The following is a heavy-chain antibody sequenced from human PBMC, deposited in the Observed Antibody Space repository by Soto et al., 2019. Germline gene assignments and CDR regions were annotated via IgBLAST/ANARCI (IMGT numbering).Heavy chain of an antibody. CDR2: ISYDGSNK. CDR3: ASAVSSGWYDDYYYGMDV. J-gene: IGHJ6*02. D-gene: IGHD6-19*01. V-gene: IGHV3-30-3*01. Sequence: PGGSLRLSCAASGFTFSSYAMHWVRQAPGKGLEWVAVISYDGSNKYYADSVKGRFTISRDNSKNTLYLQMNSLRAEDTAVYYCASAVSSGWYDDYYYGMDVWGQGTTVTVSS. CDR1: GFTFSSYA.